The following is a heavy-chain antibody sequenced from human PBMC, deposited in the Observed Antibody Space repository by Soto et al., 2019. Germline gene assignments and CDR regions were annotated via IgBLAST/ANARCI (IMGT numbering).Heavy chain of an antibody. CDR1: GGSISSYY. J-gene: IGHJ5*02. D-gene: IGHD3-3*01. CDR3: ARLIKTKPDFWSVKGAFDP. Sequence: QVQLQESGPGLVKASETLSLTCTVSGGSISSYYWSWIRQPPGKGLEWIGYIYYSGSTNYNPSLKSRVTISVDTSKNQFSLKRSSVTAADTAVYYCARLIKTKPDFWSVKGAFDPWGQGTLVTVSS. CDR2: IYYSGST. V-gene: IGHV4-59*08.